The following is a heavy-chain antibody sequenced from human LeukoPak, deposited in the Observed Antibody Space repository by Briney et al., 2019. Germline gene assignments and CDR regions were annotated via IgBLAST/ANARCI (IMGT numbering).Heavy chain of an antibody. Sequence: SETLSLTCTVSGGSITSSNYYWGWIRQPPGKGLEWIGEINHSGSTNYNPSLKSRVTISVDTSKNQFSLKLSSVTAADTAVYYCARGSEGGFDPWGQGTLVTVSS. CDR3: ARGSEGGFDP. CDR1: GGSITSSNYY. CDR2: INHSGST. V-gene: IGHV4-39*07. J-gene: IGHJ5*02.